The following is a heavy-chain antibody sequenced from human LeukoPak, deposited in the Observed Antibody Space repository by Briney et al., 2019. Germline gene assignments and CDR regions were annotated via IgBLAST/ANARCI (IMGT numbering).Heavy chain of an antibody. CDR2: IYHSGST. Sequence: PSETLSLTCTVSGYSISSGYYWGWIRQPPGKGLEWIGSIYHSGSTYYNPSLKSRVTMSVDTSKNQFSLKLSSVTAADTAVYYCARAIYCSSSTCSLGYFDNWGRGTLVTVSS. D-gene: IGHD2-2*01. CDR1: GYSISSGYY. J-gene: IGHJ4*02. CDR3: ARAIYCSSSTCSLGYFDN. V-gene: IGHV4-38-2*02.